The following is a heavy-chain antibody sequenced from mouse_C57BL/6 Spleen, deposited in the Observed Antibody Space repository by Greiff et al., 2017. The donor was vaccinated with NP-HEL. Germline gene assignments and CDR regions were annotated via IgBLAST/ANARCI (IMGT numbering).Heavy chain of an antibody. D-gene: IGHD2-10*01. CDR3: ARTPLLEGAMDY. CDR1: GYTFTSYW. Sequence: QVQLQQPGAELVRPGSSVKLSCKASGYTFTSYWMDWVKQRPGQGLEWIGNIYPSDSETHYNQKFKDKATLTVDKSSSTAYMQLSSLTSEDSAVYYCARTPLLEGAMDYWGQGTSVTVSS. V-gene: IGHV1-61*01. CDR2: IYPSDSET. J-gene: IGHJ4*01.